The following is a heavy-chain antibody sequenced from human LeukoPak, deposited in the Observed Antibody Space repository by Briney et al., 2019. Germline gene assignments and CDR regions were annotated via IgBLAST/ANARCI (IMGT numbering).Heavy chain of an antibody. D-gene: IGHD5-18*01. CDR1: GGTFSSYA. CDR3: ARGAEGMDTATFNWFVP. Sequence: ASVKVSCKASGGTFSSYAISWVRQAPGQGLEWMGGIIPIFGTANYAQKFQGRVTITTDESTSTAYMELSSLRSEDTAVYYCARGAEGMDTATFNWFVPWGQGTLVTVSS. V-gene: IGHV1-69*05. CDR2: IIPIFGTA. J-gene: IGHJ5*02.